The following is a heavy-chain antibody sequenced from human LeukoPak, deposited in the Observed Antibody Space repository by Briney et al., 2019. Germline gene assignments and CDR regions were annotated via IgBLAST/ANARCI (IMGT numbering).Heavy chain of an antibody. Sequence: GGSLRLSCAASGFTFSGDAMSWVRRAPGKGRERVTDISGGGGSTYYADAVKGRFTISRDKSKNTLYLQMNSLRAEDTAVYYCANLNYYDSSMEDWGQGTLVTVSS. J-gene: IGHJ4*02. CDR1: GFTFSGDA. D-gene: IGHD3-22*01. V-gene: IGHV3-23*01. CDR2: ISGGGGST. CDR3: ANLNYYDSSMED.